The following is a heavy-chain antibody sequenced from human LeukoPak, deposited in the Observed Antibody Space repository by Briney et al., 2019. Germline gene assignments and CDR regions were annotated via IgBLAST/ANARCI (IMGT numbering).Heavy chain of an antibody. Sequence: PGGSLRLSCAASGFTFSSYSMNWVRLAPGKGMEWVSSISSSSSYIYYADSVKGRFTISRDNSKSTLYLQMNSLRAEGTAVYYCAKHGSGWYVWYFDLWGRGTLVTVSS. V-gene: IGHV3-21*04. CDR1: GFTFSSYS. CDR3: AKHGSGWYVWYFDL. CDR2: ISSSSSYI. J-gene: IGHJ2*01. D-gene: IGHD6-19*01.